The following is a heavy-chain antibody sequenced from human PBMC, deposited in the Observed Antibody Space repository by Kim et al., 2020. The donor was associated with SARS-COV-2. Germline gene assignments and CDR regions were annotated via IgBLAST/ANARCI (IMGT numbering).Heavy chain of an antibody. CDR3: AKDNLYTTTTDYYYMDV. D-gene: IGHD3-16*02. V-gene: IGHV3-23*01. Sequence: GGSLRLSCAASGFTFKNYAMSWVRQAPGKGLEWVSDISAGSGSTFYTNSVKGRFTISRDNSKNTLFLQMDSLRAEDTAVYYCAKDNLYTTTTDYYYMDVWGEGTTVIVS. CDR1: GFTFKNYA. CDR2: ISAGSGST. J-gene: IGHJ6*03.